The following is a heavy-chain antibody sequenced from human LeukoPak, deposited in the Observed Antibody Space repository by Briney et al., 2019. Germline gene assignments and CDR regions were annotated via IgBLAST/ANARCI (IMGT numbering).Heavy chain of an antibody. CDR1: EFTFGDYA. D-gene: IGHD2-21*01. V-gene: IGHV3-49*03. Sequence: GGSLRLSCTASEFTFGDYAMSWFRQAPGKGLEWVGFIRSKAYGGTTEYAASVKGRFTISRDDSKSIAYLQMNSLKTEDTAVYYCTVRYMVVIGVFDYWGQGTLVTVSS. CDR3: TVRYMVVIGVFDY. J-gene: IGHJ4*02. CDR2: IRSKAYGGTT.